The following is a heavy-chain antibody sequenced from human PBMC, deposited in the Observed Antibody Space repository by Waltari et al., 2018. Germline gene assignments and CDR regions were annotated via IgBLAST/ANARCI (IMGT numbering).Heavy chain of an antibody. CDR2: ASDSGGSS. CDR3: AKDLLPTGVFDY. CDR1: GFSFSNYA. Sequence: EVQLLESGGGLVQPGGSLRLSCAASGFSFSNYAMSWVRQVPGKGLEGVSAASDSGGSSYYADSVKGRFTISRDNSKNMLYLQMKYLSAEDTALYYCAKDLLPTGVFDYWGQGALVTVSS. V-gene: IGHV3-23*01. J-gene: IGHJ4*02. D-gene: IGHD3-10*01.